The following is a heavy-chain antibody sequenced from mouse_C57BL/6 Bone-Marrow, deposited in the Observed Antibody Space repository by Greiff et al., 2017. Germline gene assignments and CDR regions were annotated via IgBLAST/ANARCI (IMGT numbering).Heavy chain of an antibody. J-gene: IGHJ3*01. CDR1: GYTFTSYG. CDR2: IYPRSGNT. Sequence: QVQLQQSGAELARPGASVKLSCKASGYTFTSYGISWVKQRTGQGLEWIGEIYPRSGNTYYNEKFKGKAALTADKSSSTAYMELRSLTSEDSAVYFCARQLRLPSFAYWGQGTLVTVSA. D-gene: IGHD3-2*02. V-gene: IGHV1-81*01. CDR3: ARQLRLPSFAY.